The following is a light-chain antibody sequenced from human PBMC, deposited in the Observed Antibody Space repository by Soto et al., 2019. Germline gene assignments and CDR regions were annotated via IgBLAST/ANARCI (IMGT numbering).Light chain of an antibody. CDR1: QSVSSS. J-gene: IGKJ1*01. Sequence: EIVMTQSPATLSLSPGERATLSCRASQSVSSSLAWYQQQRRHPPRLLISGASTRATGIPARFSGSVSGTGFPPTLSSLQSEDFAVYYCQQYDNWPWAFGQGTKVEIK. V-gene: IGKV3-15*01. CDR2: GAS. CDR3: QQYDNWPWA.